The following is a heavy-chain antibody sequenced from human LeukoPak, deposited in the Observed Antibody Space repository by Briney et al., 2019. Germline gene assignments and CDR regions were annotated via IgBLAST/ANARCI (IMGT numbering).Heavy chain of an antibody. D-gene: IGHD3-3*01. CDR3: ASYDFWSGTDAFDI. Sequence: PGGSLRLSCAASGFTFSNYWMHWVRQAPEKGLVWVSLIKIDGSSTNYADSVKGRFTISRDNAKNSLYLQMNSLRAEDTAVYYCASYDFWSGTDAFDIWGQGTMVTVSS. J-gene: IGHJ3*02. CDR2: IKIDGSST. V-gene: IGHV3-74*01. CDR1: GFTFSNYW.